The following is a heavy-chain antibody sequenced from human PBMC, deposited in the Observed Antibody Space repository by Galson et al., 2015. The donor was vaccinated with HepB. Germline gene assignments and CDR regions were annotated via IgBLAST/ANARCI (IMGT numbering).Heavy chain of an antibody. CDR1: GFTFSSYA. CDR2: ISGSGGST. Sequence: SLRLSCAASGFTFSSYAMSWVRQAPGKGLEWVSAISGSGGSTNYADSVKGRFTISRDNSKNTMYLQMNSLRAEDTAVYYCAKVPKGLAPPLLPSLLWFGDGYYFDYWGQGTLVTVSA. V-gene: IGHV3-23*01. D-gene: IGHD3-10*01. J-gene: IGHJ4*02. CDR3: AKVPKGLAPPLLPSLLWFGDGYYFDY.